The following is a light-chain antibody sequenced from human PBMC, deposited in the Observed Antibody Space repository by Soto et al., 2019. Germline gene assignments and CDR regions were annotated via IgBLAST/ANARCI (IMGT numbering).Light chain of an antibody. CDR1: SSNIGAGYA. Sequence: QSVLTQPPSVSGAPGQRVTISCTGSSSNIGAGYAVHWYQQLPGTAPKLLIYGNSNRPSGVPERFSGSKSGTSASLAITGLQAEDEADYYCQSYDSSLSVYVFGTGTKLTVL. V-gene: IGLV1-40*01. CDR2: GNS. CDR3: QSYDSSLSVYV. J-gene: IGLJ1*01.